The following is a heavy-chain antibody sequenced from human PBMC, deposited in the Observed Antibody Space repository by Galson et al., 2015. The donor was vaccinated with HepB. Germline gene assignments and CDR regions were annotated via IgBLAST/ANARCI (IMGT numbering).Heavy chain of an antibody. D-gene: IGHD4-17*01. J-gene: IGHJ4*02. Sequence: PLRLSCAASGFIFSSYTMNWVRQAPGKGLEWISSISSSGGNIFYADSLKGRFTISRDNAKKSLFLQMNSLRAEDTSVYYCARGSFGDIDYWGQGTLVTVSS. CDR2: ISSSGGNI. CDR3: ARGSFGDIDY. CDR1: GFIFSSYT. V-gene: IGHV3-21*01.